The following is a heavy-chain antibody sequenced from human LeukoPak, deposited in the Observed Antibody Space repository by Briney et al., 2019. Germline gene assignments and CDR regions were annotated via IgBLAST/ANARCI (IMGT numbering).Heavy chain of an antibody. CDR3: ARDWSGYDLGAFDY. D-gene: IGHD5-12*01. J-gene: IGHJ4*02. CDR2: ISSSSSYI. CDR1: GFTFSSYR. V-gene: IGHV3-21*01. Sequence: PGGSLRLSCAASGFTFSSYRMNWVRQAPGKGLEWVSSISSSSSYIYYADSVKGRFTISRDNAKNSLYLQMNSLRAEDTAVYYCARDWSGYDLGAFDYWGQGTLVTVSS.